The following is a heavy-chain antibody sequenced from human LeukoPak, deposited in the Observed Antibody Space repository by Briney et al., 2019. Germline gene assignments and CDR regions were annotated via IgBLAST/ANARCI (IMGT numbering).Heavy chain of an antibody. V-gene: IGHV4-31*03. CDR1: GGSISGGGYY. J-gene: IGHJ4*02. CDR3: ARGIVVVANFDY. CDR2: IYYSGST. Sequence: SQTLSLTCTVSGGSISGGGYYWSWIRQHPGKGLEWIGYIYYSGSTYYNPSLKSRVTISVVTSKNQFSLKLSSVTAADTAVYYCARGIVVVANFDYWGQGTLVTVSS. D-gene: IGHD3-22*01.